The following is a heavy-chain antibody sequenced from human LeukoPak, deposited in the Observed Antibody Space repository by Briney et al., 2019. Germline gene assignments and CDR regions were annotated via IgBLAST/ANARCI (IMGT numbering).Heavy chain of an antibody. CDR1: GFTFTSSA. J-gene: IGHJ6*02. CDR2: IVVGSGNT. CDR3: AADSGYDQYYYYYYGMDV. Sequence: SVKVSCKASGFTFTSSAMQWVRQARGQLLEWIGWIVVGSGNTNYAQKFQERVTITRDMSTSTAYMELSSLRSEDTAVYYCAADSGYDQYYYYYYGMDVWGQGTTVTVSS. D-gene: IGHD5-12*01. V-gene: IGHV1-58*02.